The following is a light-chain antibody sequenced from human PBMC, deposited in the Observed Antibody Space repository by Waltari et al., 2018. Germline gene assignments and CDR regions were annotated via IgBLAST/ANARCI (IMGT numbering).Light chain of an antibody. J-gene: IGKJ1*01. CDR1: QCVSRS. V-gene: IGKV3-20*01. CDR3: QHYLRLPVT. Sequence: EIVLTQSSVTLSLSLGDRATLSCRASQCVSRSLAWYQQKPGQAPRLLIYGASTRATGIPDRFSGSGSGTDFSLTISRLEPDDFAVYYCQHYLRLPVTFGQGTTVEI. CDR2: GAS.